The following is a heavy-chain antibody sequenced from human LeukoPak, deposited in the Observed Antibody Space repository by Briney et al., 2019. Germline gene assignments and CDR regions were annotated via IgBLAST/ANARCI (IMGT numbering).Heavy chain of an antibody. J-gene: IGHJ6*03. V-gene: IGHV3-48*01. CDR2: ISSSSSTI. D-gene: IGHD3-9*01. CDR1: GFTFSSYS. CDR3: ARDKLDDILTGHPDYYYYYYMDV. Sequence: QPGGSLRLSCAASGFTFSSYSMNWVRQAPGKGLEWVSYISSSSSTIYYADSVKGRFTISRDNAKNSLYLQMNSLRAEDTAVYYCARDKLDDILTGHPDYYYYYYMDVWGKGTTVTVSS.